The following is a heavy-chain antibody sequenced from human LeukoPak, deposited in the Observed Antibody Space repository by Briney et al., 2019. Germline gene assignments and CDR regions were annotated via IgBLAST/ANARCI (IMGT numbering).Heavy chain of an antibody. CDR1: GFSVSSNY. J-gene: IGHJ4*02. CDR2: IYSGGST. V-gene: IGHV3-66*01. CDR3: ARGVALHSDGWTPPVY. D-gene: IGHD6-19*01. Sequence: GGSLRLSCAASGFSVSSNYMSWVRQAPGKGLEWVSVIYSGGSTYYLDSVKGRFTISRDNSKNTLYLQMNSLRAEDTGVYYCARGVALHSDGWTPPVYWGQGTLVTVSS.